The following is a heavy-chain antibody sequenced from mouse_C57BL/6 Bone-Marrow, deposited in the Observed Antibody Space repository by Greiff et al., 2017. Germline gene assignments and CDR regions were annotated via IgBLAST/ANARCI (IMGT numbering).Heavy chain of an antibody. Sequence: VQLQQSGPELVKPGASVKISCKASGYTFTDYYMNWVKQSHGKSLEWIGDINPNNGGTSYNQKFKGKATLTVDKSSSTAYMELRSLTSEDSAVYYCARYPLYYYGSSYGYYAKDYWGQGTSVTVSS. CDR2: INPNNGGT. V-gene: IGHV1-26*01. D-gene: IGHD1-1*01. CDR1: GYTFTDYY. CDR3: ARYPLYYYGSSYGYYAKDY. J-gene: IGHJ4*01.